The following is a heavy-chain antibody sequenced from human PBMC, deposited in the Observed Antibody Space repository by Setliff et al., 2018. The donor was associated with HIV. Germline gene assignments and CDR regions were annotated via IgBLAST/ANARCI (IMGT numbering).Heavy chain of an antibody. J-gene: IGHJ5*02. Sequence: ASVKVSCKASGYTFTSDYIHWVRQAPGQGLEWMGIINPAGHPTSYVQKFQGRLTMTRDTSTNTVYMELSSLRSEDTAVYYCAKDIPVPAINSGRIKNWFDPWGEGTLVTVSS. CDR1: GYTFTSDY. D-gene: IGHD6-19*01. V-gene: IGHV1-46*01. CDR3: AKDIPVPAINSGRIKNWFDP. CDR2: INPAGHPT.